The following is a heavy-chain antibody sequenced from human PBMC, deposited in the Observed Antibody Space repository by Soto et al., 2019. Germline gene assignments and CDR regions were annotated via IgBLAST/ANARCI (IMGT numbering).Heavy chain of an antibody. V-gene: IGHV3-30-3*01. D-gene: IGHD1-1*01. CDR3: ARAIGHNHGSLAY. J-gene: IGHJ4*02. CDR2: ISYDGSNK. CDR1: GFTFSNYA. Sequence: GGTLRLSCVASGFTFSNYAMNWVRQAPGKGLEWVAVISYDGSNKYYADSVKGRITISRDNSRNTLYLQMNNPRAEDTAMYYCARAIGHNHGSLAYWGQATLVTVYS.